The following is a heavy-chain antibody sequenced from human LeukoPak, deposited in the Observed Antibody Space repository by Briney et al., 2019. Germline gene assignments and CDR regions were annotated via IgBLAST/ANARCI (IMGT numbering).Heavy chain of an antibody. V-gene: IGHV3-64*01. J-gene: IGHJ6*03. CDR2: ISSNGGST. CDR3: ARASVTTDYYYYYMDV. D-gene: IGHD4-17*01. Sequence: PGGSLRLSCAASGFTFSSYAMHWVRRAPGKGLEYVSGISSNGGSTYYANSVKGRFTISRDNAKNSLYLQMNSLRAEDTAVYYCARASVTTDYYYYYMDVWGKGTTVTVSS. CDR1: GFTFSSYA.